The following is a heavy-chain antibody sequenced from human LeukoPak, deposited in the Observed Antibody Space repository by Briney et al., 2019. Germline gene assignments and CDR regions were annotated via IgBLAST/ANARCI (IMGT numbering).Heavy chain of an antibody. V-gene: IGHV3-64D*06. D-gene: IGHD3-22*01. CDR1: GFPFSSYG. CDR2: ISSNGGST. J-gene: IGHJ4*02. Sequence: PGGSLRLSCAASGFPFSSYGMHWVRQAPGKGLEYVSAISSNGGSTYYADSVKGRFTISRDNSKNTLYLQMSSLRAEDTAVYYCVKVDAGYYDSSGPFDYWGQGTLVTVSS. CDR3: VKVDAGYYDSSGPFDY.